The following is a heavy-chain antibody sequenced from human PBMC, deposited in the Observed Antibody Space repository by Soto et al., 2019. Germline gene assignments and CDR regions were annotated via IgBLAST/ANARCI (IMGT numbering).Heavy chain of an antibody. V-gene: IGHV3-33*01. D-gene: IGHD2-2*01. CDR3: ARERCSSTSCPDDYYYYYMDV. CDR2: IWYDGSNK. J-gene: IGHJ6*03. CDR1: GFTFSSYG. Sequence: QVQLVESGGGVVQPGRSLRLSCAASGFTFSSYGMHWVRQAPGKGLEWVAVIWYDGSNKYYADSVKGRFTISRDNSKNTLYLQINSLRAEDTAVYYCARERCSSTSCPDDYYYYYMDVWGKGTTVTVSS.